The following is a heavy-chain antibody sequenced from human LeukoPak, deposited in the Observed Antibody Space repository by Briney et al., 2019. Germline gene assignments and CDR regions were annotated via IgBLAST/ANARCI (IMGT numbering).Heavy chain of an antibody. J-gene: IGHJ5*02. CDR2: IYYSGST. V-gene: IGHV4-59*01. D-gene: IGHD1-14*01. CDR3: ARGNLSSNWFDP. Sequence: SETLSLTCTVSGGSISSYYWSWIRQPPGKGLEWIGYIYYSGSTNYDPSLKSRVTISVDTSKNQFSLKLSSVTAADTAVYYCARGNLSSNWFDPWGQGTLVTVSS. CDR1: GGSISSYY.